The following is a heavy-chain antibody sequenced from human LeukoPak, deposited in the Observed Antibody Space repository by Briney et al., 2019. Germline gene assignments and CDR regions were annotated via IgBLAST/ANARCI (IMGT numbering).Heavy chain of an antibody. CDR1: GGSFSGYY. Sequence: SETLSLTCAVYGGSFSGYYWSWIRQPPGKGLEWIGEINHSGSTNYNASLKSRVTISVDTSKNQFSLKLSSVTAADTAVYYCASLPAAPNDYYYYYMDVWGKGTTVTVSS. V-gene: IGHV4-34*01. D-gene: IGHD2-2*01. CDR2: INHSGST. J-gene: IGHJ6*03. CDR3: ASLPAAPNDYYYYYMDV.